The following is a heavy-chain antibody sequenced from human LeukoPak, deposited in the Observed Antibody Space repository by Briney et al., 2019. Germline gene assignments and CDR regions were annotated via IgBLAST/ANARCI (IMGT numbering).Heavy chain of an antibody. CDR1: GFSVSRNY. CDR2: IYSGGRT. V-gene: IGHV3-53*01. D-gene: IGHD4-17*01. Sequence: PGGPLRLSCTASGFSVSRNYMGWVRQAPGKGLEWVSAIYSGGRTHFADSVKGRFTISRDNSKNTLYLQMNSLRDEDTAVYYCARGSYGDYVRYFDYWGQGILVTVSS. J-gene: IGHJ4*02. CDR3: ARGSYGDYVRYFDY.